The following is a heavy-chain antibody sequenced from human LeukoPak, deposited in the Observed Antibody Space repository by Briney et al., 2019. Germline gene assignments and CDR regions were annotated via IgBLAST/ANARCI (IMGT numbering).Heavy chain of an antibody. CDR3: ARDILTKQAYSGYDN. CDR2: IWYDGGNK. D-gene: IGHD5-12*01. Sequence: GGSLRLSCAASGFTFSSHVMHWVRQAPGKGLEWVAVIWYDGGNKYYADAVKGRFTISRDNAKNSLYLQTNSLRDEDTAVYYCARDILTKQAYSGYDNWGQGTLVTVSS. J-gene: IGHJ4*02. V-gene: IGHV3-33*01. CDR1: GFTFSSHV.